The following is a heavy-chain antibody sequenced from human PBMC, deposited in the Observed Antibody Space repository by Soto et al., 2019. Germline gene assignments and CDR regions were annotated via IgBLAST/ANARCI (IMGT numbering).Heavy chain of an antibody. J-gene: IGHJ4*02. Sequence: EVQLLESGGGLVQPGGSLRLSCAASGFTFSRYAMNWVRQAPGKGLEWVSTISASDTRTYYADSVKGRFTISRDNSRSTLYLLMDTLRAEDTAVYYCTKGDYGIFTGYYPSFDYWGQGTLVTVSS. CDR3: TKGDYGIFTGYYPSFDY. CDR2: ISASDTRT. D-gene: IGHD3-9*01. V-gene: IGHV3-23*01. CDR1: GFTFSRYA.